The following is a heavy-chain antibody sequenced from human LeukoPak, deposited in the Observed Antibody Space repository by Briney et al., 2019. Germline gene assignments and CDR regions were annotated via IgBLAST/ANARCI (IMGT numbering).Heavy chain of an antibody. CDR1: GYTFTGYY. J-gene: IGHJ4*02. D-gene: IGHD2-21*02. Sequence: ASVKVSCKASGYTFTGYYMHWVRQAPGQGLEWMGWINPNSGGTNYAQKFQGWVTMTRDTSISTAYMELSRLRSEDTAVYYCARNTETAIPLPYYFDYWGQGTLVTVSS. CDR2: INPNSGGT. CDR3: ARNTETAIPLPYYFDY. V-gene: IGHV1-2*04.